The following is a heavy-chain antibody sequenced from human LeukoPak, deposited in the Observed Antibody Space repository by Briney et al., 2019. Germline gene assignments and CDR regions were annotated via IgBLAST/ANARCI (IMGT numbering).Heavy chain of an antibody. Sequence: GGSLRLSCAASGFTFDDYGMSWVRQAPGKGLEWVSGINWNGGSTGYADSVKGRFTISRDNAENSLYLQMNSLGAEDTALYYCARAQRGYSYGHPNAFDIWGQGTMVTVSS. D-gene: IGHD5-18*01. V-gene: IGHV3-20*04. CDR1: GFTFDDYG. CDR3: ARAQRGYSYGHPNAFDI. CDR2: INWNGGST. J-gene: IGHJ3*02.